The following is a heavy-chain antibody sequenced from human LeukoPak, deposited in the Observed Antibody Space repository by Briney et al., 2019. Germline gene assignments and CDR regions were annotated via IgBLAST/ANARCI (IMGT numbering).Heavy chain of an antibody. J-gene: IGHJ4*02. D-gene: IGHD3-10*01. CDR3: AKERRDYYGSGSYWAPTFDC. V-gene: IGHV3-30-3*01. CDR2: ISYDGSNK. CDR1: GFTFSSYA. Sequence: PGRSLRLSCAASGFTFSSYAMHWVRQAPGKGLEWVAVISYDGSNKYYADSVKGRFTISRDNSKNTLYLQMNSLRAEDTAVYYCAKERRDYYGSGSYWAPTFDCWGQGTLVTVSS.